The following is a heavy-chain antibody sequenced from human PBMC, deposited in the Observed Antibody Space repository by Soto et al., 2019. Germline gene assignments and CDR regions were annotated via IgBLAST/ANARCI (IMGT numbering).Heavy chain of an antibody. J-gene: IGHJ2*01. V-gene: IGHV4-31*02. D-gene: IGHD1-20*01. CDR3: ARHPRITRGWHFDL. CDR2: IFHIGDT. CDR1: GGSIDTSDYY. Sequence: SETLSLTCTVSGGSIDTSDYYWSWIRHQPGNGLEWIGYIFHIGDTYYNPSLTSRLAFSVYTSKNQFSLRLTSVTVADTAIYFCARHPRITRGWHFDLWGRGTRITVSS.